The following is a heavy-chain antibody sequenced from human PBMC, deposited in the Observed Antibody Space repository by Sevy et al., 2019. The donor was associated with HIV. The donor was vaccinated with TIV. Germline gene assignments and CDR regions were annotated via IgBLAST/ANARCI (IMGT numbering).Heavy chain of an antibody. D-gene: IGHD3-22*01. CDR2: ISYDGTKK. J-gene: IGHJ4*02. CDR3: TRDTPNYDSSGYFDY. CDR1: GFTFSYHA. Sequence: GGSLRLSCAVSGFTFSYHAIHWARQAPGKGLEWVAVISYDGTKKYYSYSLKGRFTISRDNSKNTLYLQMNSLRAEDTAVYYCTRDTPNYDSSGYFDYWGQGTLVTVSS. V-gene: IGHV3-30-3*01.